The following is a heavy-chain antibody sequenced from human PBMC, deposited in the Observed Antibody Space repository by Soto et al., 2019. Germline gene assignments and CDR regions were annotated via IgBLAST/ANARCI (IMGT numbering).Heavy chain of an antibody. V-gene: IGHV1-18*01. CDR2: VSAYNGNT. D-gene: IGHD3-9*01. J-gene: IGHJ6*04. CDR1: GYTFTSYG. CDR3: ARGKNYDMVTGYLSYCGMDV. Sequence: GDSLQVSCKASGYTFTSYGISWVRQAPGQGLEWMGWVSAYNGNTNYAQKLQGRVTMTTDTSTSTAYMELRSLRSDDTAVYYCARGKNYDMVTGYLSYCGMDVWGKVTKFTFS.